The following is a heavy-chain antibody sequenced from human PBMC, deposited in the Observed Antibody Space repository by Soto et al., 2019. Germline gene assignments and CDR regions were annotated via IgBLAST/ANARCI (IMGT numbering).Heavy chain of an antibody. D-gene: IGHD2-2*01. J-gene: IGHJ4*02. V-gene: IGHV1-69*01. CDR1: GGTFGSXA. CDR2: IIPVSGAA. CDR3: ATALGCRSTSCTLDY. Sequence: QVQLVQSGAEVKKPGSSVKVSCKASGGTFGSXAFXXXXXXXXXXXXXMGGIIPVSGAAHYAQKFQGRVTITADESTSTAYMELSSLSSQDTAVYYCATALGCRSTSCTLDYWGQGTRVIVSS.